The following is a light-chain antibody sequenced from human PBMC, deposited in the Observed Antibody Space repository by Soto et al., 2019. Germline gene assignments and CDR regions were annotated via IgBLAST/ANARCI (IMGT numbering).Light chain of an antibody. Sequence: EIVLTQSPGTLSLSPGERATLSCRTSQTVASAYLAWYQQKVGQAPRLLIYHTSTRASGIPDRFSGSGSGTDFTLTISRLEPDDSAVYYCQKYDSSVYTCGQGTKLEIK. CDR3: QKYDSSVYT. V-gene: IGKV3-20*01. CDR1: QTVASAY. CDR2: HTS. J-gene: IGKJ2*01.